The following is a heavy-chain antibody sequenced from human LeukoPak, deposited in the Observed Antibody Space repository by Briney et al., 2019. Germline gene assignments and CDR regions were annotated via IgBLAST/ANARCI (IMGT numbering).Heavy chain of an antibody. V-gene: IGHV1-2*06. Sequence: ASVKVSCKASGYTFTGYYMHWVRQAPGQGLEWMGRINPNSGGTNYAQKFQGRVTMTRDTSISTAYMELSRLRSDDTAVYYCARSSTRLWLVRGNYFDYWGQGTLITVSS. CDR2: INPNSGGT. J-gene: IGHJ4*02. D-gene: IGHD6-19*01. CDR3: ARSSTRLWLVRGNYFDY. CDR1: GYTFTGYY.